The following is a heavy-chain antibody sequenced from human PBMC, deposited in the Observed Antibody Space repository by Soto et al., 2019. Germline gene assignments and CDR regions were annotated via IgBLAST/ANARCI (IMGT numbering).Heavy chain of an antibody. CDR3: AMTDYYALKPCDY. CDR2: IYYSGST. D-gene: IGHD3-22*01. Sequence: QVQLQESGPGLVKPSQNLSLTCTVSGGSIRSGGYYWSWIRQHPGKGLEWIGYIYYSGSTYYNPSLQSRVTISVDTSKNQFSLKLSSVTAADTAVYYCAMTDYYALKPCDYWGQGSLVTVSS. CDR1: GGSIRSGGYY. V-gene: IGHV4-31*03. J-gene: IGHJ4*02.